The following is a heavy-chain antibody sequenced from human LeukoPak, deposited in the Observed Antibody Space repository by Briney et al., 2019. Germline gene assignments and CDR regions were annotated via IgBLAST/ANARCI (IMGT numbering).Heavy chain of an antibody. CDR1: GFTFSSYS. J-gene: IGHJ3*02. CDR3: ARADLYCSSSGCARRAFDI. CDR2: ISSSSSYI. V-gene: IGHV3-21*01. Sequence: PGGSLRLSCAASGFTFSSYSMNWVRQPPGKGLEWVSSISSSSSYIYYADSVKGRFTISRDNAKNSLYLQMNSLRAEDTAVYYCARADLYCSSSGCARRAFDIWGQGTMVTVSS. D-gene: IGHD3-22*01.